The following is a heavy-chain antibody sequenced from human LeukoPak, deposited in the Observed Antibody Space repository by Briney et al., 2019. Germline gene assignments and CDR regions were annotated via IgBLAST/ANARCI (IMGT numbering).Heavy chain of an antibody. CDR3: ARQGGYGSGVQV. J-gene: IGHJ4*02. CDR2: IYYSGST. CDR1: GGSISSYY. D-gene: IGHD3-10*01. V-gene: IGHV4-59*08. Sequence: SETLSLTCTVSGGSISSYYWSWIRQPPGKGLEWIGYIYYSGSTNYNPSLKSRVTISVDTSKNQFSLKLSSVSAADTAVYYCARQGGYGSGVQVWGQGSLVTVSS.